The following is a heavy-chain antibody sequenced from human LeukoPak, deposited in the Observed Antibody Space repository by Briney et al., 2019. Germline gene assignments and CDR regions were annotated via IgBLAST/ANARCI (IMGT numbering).Heavy chain of an antibody. D-gene: IGHD1-1*01. Sequence: ASLKVSCKAFGYTITGYYIHWVRQAPGQGLEWMGWINPNNGGTNSAQKFQGRVTMTRDTSIGTAYLELNRLTYDDTAVYYCGRDRHWNQGNFDYWSQGTLVTVSS. J-gene: IGHJ4*02. CDR3: GRDRHWNQGNFDY. V-gene: IGHV1-2*02. CDR1: GYTITGYY. CDR2: INPNNGGT.